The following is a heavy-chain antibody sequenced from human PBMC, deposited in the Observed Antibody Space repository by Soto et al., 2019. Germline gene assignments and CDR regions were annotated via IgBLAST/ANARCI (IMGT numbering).Heavy chain of an antibody. CDR1: GFTFTSSA. Sequence: SVKVSCKASGFTFTSSAVQWVRQARGQRLEWIGWIVVGSGNTNYAQKFQERVTITRDMSASTAYMELSSLRSEDTAVYYCAASEVGAAFYYYYGMDVWGQGTTVTVSS. V-gene: IGHV1-58*01. D-gene: IGHD1-26*01. J-gene: IGHJ6*02. CDR2: IVVGSGNT. CDR3: AASEVGAAFYYYYGMDV.